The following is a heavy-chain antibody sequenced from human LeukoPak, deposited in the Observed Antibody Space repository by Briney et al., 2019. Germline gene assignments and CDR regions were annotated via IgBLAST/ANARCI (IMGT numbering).Heavy chain of an antibody. Sequence: GGSLRLSCVASRITFSSYSMNWVRQAPGKGLEWVSYISSFSGTINYADSVKGRFTISRDNAKNSLYLQMNSLRAEDTAVYYCARDQGGVGYWGQGTLVTVSS. CDR1: RITFSSYS. V-gene: IGHV3-48*01. D-gene: IGHD3-16*01. CDR3: ARDQGGVGY. CDR2: ISSFSGTI. J-gene: IGHJ4*02.